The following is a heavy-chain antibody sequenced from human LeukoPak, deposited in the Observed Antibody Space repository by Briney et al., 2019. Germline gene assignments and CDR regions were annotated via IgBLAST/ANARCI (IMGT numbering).Heavy chain of an antibody. J-gene: IGHJ6*03. CDR2: IYSGGST. CDR1: GFTVSSNY. Sequence: GGSLRLSCAASGFTVSSNYMSWVRQAPGKGLECASVIYSGGSTYDADSVKGRFTICVDNSNNTIYLQMNSLRAEDTAVYYCAGRSSEYYYYYYMDVWGKGTTVTVSS. CDR3: AGRSSEYYYYYYMDV. V-gene: IGHV3-53*01. D-gene: IGHD2-15*01.